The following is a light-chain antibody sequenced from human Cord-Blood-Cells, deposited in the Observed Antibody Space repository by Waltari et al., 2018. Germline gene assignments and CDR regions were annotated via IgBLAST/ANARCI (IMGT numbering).Light chain of an antibody. CDR3: QAWDSSTAV. J-gene: IGLJ2*01. Sequence: SYEHTQHPSVSVCTGPTASTTSPGAKVGDNYACWYQQQPGQSPVLVIYQDSKRPSWIPARFSGSNSGNTATLTISGTQAMDEADYYWQAWDSSTAVFGGGTKLTVL. CDR1: KVGDNY. V-gene: IGLV3-1*01. CDR2: QDS.